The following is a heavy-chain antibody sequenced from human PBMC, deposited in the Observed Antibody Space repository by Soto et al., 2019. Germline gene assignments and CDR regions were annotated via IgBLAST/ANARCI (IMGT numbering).Heavy chain of an antibody. CDR2: ISAYNGNI. CDR3: AREPNYFGY. J-gene: IGHJ4*02. Sequence: QVQLVQSGAEVKKPGASVKVSCKASGYTFTSYGISWVRQAPGQGLEWMGWISAYNGNIKSAQKLKGRVTMTTDTSTSTADMELRSLSSDDMAVYSCAREPNYFGYRGQGTLVTVSS. CDR1: GYTFTSYG. V-gene: IGHV1-18*03.